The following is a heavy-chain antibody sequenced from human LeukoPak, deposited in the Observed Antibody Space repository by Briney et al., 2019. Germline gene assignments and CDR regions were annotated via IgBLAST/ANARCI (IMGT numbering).Heavy chain of an antibody. CDR2: FDPEDGET. V-gene: IGHV1-24*01. Sequence: GESLKISCKGSGYSFTSYWIGWVRQAPGKGLEWMGGFDPEDGETIYAQKFQGRVTMTEDTSTDTAYMELSSLRSEDTAVYYCARSLNGGNRAFDYWGQGTLVTVSS. J-gene: IGHJ4*02. CDR1: GYSFTSYW. D-gene: IGHD4-23*01. CDR3: ARSLNGGNRAFDY.